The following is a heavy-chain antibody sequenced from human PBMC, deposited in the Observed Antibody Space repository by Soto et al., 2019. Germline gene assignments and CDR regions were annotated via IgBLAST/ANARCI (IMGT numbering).Heavy chain of an antibody. D-gene: IGHD2-15*01. Sequence: QVQLVQSGTEVKQPGASVKVSCKASGYTFTTYGINWVRQAPGQGLEWMGWISGYNGNTNYAQNLQGRVTMTTDTSTSTAYMELRSLRSDDTAVYYCARDETIATPAGGYWGQGTLVTVSS. J-gene: IGHJ4*02. CDR1: GYTFTTYG. CDR2: ISGYNGNT. V-gene: IGHV1-18*01. CDR3: ARDETIATPAGGY.